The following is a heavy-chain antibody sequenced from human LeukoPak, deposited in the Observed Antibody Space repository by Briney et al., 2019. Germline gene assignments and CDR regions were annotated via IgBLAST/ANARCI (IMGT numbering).Heavy chain of an antibody. CDR1: GGSFSGYY. V-gene: IGHV4-34*01. CDR2: INHSGST. Sequence: SETLSLTCAVYGGSFSGYYWSWIRQPPGKGLEWIGEINHSGSTNYNPSLKSRVTISVDTSKNQFSLKLSSVTAADTAVYYCARESVEHPYYYDSSGYDYWGQGTLVTVSS. D-gene: IGHD3-22*01. CDR3: ARESVEHPYYYDSSGYDY. J-gene: IGHJ4*02.